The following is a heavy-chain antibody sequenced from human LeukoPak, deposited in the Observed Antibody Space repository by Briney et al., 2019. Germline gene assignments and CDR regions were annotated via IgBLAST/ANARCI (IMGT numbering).Heavy chain of an antibody. D-gene: IGHD3-10*01. V-gene: IGHV1-2*04. J-gene: IGHJ4*02. Sequence: ASMKVSCKASGYTSTAYYIHWLRQAPGQRLEWLGWINPNSGGTNYAQKFQGWVNMTSDTSISTAYMALSRLRSDDTAVYYCARDFVPSLGHYYDCSGRSYFFDYWGQGTLLTVSS. CDR3: ARDFVPSLGHYYDCSGRSYFFDY. CDR2: INPNSGGT. CDR1: GYTSTAYY.